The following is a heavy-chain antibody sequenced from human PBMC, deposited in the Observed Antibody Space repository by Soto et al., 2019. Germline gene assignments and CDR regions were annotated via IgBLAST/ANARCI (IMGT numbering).Heavy chain of an antibody. V-gene: IGHV3-74*01. CDR1: GFTFSPFW. CDR2: INSDGNST. J-gene: IGHJ4*02. Sequence: EVQLVESGGGLVQPGGSLSLSCAASGFTFSPFWMHWVRQVPGKGPVWVSRINSDGNSTSNADSVKGRFTISRDNAKNPLYLQMNSLSAEDTAVDYCARGSNHFDYWGQGTLVTVSS. D-gene: IGHD4-4*01. CDR3: ARGSNHFDY.